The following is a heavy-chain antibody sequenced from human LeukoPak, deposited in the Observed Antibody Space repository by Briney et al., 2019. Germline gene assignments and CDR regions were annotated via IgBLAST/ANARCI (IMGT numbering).Heavy chain of an antibody. CDR2: INHSGST. CDR3: ARGLGSSGWYGDY. J-gene: IGHJ4*02. Sequence: TSETLSLTCAVYGGSFSGYYWSWIRQPPGKGLEWIGEINHSGSTNYNPSLKSRVTISVDTSKNQFSLKLSSVTAADTAVYYCARGLGSSGWYGDYWGQGTLLTVSS. V-gene: IGHV4-34*01. CDR1: GGSFSGYY. D-gene: IGHD6-19*01.